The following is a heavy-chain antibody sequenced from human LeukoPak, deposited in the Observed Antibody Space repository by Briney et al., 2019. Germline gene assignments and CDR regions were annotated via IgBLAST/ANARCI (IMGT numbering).Heavy chain of an antibody. J-gene: IGHJ3*02. V-gene: IGHV3-74*01. CDR3: ARDKYGGNSNAFDM. Sequence: PGGSLRLSCAASGFTFSTYWMSWVRQAPGKGLVWVSRINSDGSSINYADSVKGRFTISRDNAKNTLYLQMNSLRAEDTAMYYCARDKYGGNSNAFDMWGQGTMVSVSS. CDR1: GFTFSTYW. CDR2: INSDGSSI. D-gene: IGHD4-23*01.